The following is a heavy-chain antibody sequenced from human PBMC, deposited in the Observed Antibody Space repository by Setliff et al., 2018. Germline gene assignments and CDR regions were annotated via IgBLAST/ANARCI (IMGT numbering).Heavy chain of an antibody. D-gene: IGHD6-19*01. CDR3: ASPSAGWTKPFDV. J-gene: IGHJ3*01. V-gene: IGHV5-51*01. Sequence: PGESLKISCKDSGYIFTNYWIGWVRQMPGKGLEWMGVIYPGDSDTRYSPSFQGQVSISADKSISTAYLQWSSLKASDTAMYYCASPSAGWTKPFDVWGQGTMVTVSS. CDR1: GYIFTNYW. CDR2: IYPGDSDT.